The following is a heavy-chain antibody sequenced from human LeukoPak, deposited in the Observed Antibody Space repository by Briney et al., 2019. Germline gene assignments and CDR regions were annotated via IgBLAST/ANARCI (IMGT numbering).Heavy chain of an antibody. J-gene: IGHJ4*02. D-gene: IGHD3-10*01. V-gene: IGHV3-7*03. Sequence: GGSLRLSCAASGFTFSSYWMYWVRQAPGKGLEWVASIKTDGSEKYYVGSVRGRFTISRDNAKNSLFLQMNSLRVDDTAVYFCVRVPPITTVRGVPSDYWGQGTLVTVSS. CDR1: GFTFSSYW. CDR2: IKTDGSEK. CDR3: VRVPPITTVRGVPSDY.